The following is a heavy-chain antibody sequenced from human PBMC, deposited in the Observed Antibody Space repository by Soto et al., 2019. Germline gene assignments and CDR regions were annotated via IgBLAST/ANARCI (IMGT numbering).Heavy chain of an antibody. D-gene: IGHD3-10*01. CDR3: ARGVPFDY. CDR2: IYWDDDK. Sequence: QITLKESGPTLLKPTETLTLTCTFSEFSLSTSGVAVGWSRQPPGKALEWLALIYWDDDKRYSPSLKSRLTITTDTSKIQVVLTMTNMDPADTATYYCARGVPFDYWGQGTLVTVSS. V-gene: IGHV2-5*02. J-gene: IGHJ4*02. CDR1: EFSLSTSGVA.